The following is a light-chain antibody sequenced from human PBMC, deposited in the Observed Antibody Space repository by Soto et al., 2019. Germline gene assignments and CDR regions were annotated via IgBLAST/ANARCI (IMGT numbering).Light chain of an antibody. CDR3: VSFTTSITVEV. V-gene: IGLV2-14*01. Sequence: LTQPASVSGSPGQSITISCTGTSSDIGAYNYVSWYQQHPGKAPKLIIYEVSHRPSGVSTRFSGSKSGLTASLTISGLQAEDEADYYCVSFTTSITVEVFGSGTKVTVL. CDR1: SSDIGAYNY. CDR2: EVS. J-gene: IGLJ1*01.